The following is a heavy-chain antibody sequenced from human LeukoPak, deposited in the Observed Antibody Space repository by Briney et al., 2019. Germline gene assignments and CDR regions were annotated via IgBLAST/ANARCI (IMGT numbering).Heavy chain of an antibody. V-gene: IGHV3-21*04. D-gene: IGHD2-15*01. Sequence: GSLRLSCAASGFTFSSYGMNWVRQAPGKGLEWVSSITTSSIYIYYTDSVKGRFTISRDNSKNTLYLQMNSLRAEDTAVYYCARRAGAYSHPYDYWGQGTLVTVSS. J-gene: IGHJ4*02. CDR3: ARRAGAYSHPYDY. CDR1: GFTFSSYG. CDR2: ITTSSIYI.